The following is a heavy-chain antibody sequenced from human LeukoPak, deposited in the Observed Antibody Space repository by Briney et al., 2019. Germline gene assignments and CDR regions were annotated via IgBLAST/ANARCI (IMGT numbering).Heavy chain of an antibody. D-gene: IGHD3-3*01. CDR2: INPDSGGT. CDR3: VRDRNDFWSGFLY. V-gene: IGHV1-2*02. J-gene: IGHJ4*02. CDR1: GYTFTDYY. Sequence: GASVKVSCKASGYTFTDYYFHWVRQVPGQGLEWMGWINPDSGGTGYADKFKGRVTLTRDRTISTVYMEMTSLRSDDTAIYYCVRDRNDFWSGFLYWGQGTLVTVSS.